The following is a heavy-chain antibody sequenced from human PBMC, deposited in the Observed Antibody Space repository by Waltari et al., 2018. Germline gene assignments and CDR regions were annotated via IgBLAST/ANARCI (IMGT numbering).Heavy chain of an antibody. CDR1: GFTFSSYS. CDR2: ISSSSSYI. V-gene: IGHV3-21*01. CDR3: ARPSSPKYYYYYYYMDV. Sequence: CAASGFTFSSYSMNWVRQAPGKGLEWVSSISSSSSYIYYADSVKGRFTISRDNAKNSLHLQMNSLRAEDTAVYYCARPSSPKYYYYYYYMDVWGKGTTVTVSS. D-gene: IGHD6-13*01. J-gene: IGHJ6*03.